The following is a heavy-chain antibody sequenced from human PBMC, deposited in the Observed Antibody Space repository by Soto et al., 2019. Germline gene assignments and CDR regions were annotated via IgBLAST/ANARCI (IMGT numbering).Heavy chain of an antibody. J-gene: IGHJ4*02. CDR2: LNSDGTSA. V-gene: IGHV3-74*01. CDR3: ARGPSGWFGFDY. CDR1: GFTFSGNW. Sequence: LRLSCAGSGFTFSGNWMHWVRQDPGKGLVWVSRLNSDGTSANYADAVKGRFTISRDNAKNTLFLQMNSLTAEDTALYYCARGPSGWFGFDYWGQGTLVTVSS. D-gene: IGHD6-19*01.